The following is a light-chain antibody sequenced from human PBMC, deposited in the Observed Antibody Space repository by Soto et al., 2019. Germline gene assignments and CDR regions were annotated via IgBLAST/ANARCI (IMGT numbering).Light chain of an antibody. J-gene: IGLJ2*01. CDR1: SSDVGSYNL. V-gene: IGLV2-23*02. Sequence: QSALTQPASVSGSPGQSITISCTGTSSDVGSYNLVSWYQQHPGKAPKLMIYGVSKRPSGVSNRFSGSKSGNTASLTISGLQAGDEADYHCCSYAGSSVVFGGGTKLTVL. CDR3: CSYAGSSVV. CDR2: GVS.